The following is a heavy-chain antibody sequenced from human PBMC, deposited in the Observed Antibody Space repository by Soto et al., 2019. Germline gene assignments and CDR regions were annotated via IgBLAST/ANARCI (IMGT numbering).Heavy chain of an antibody. CDR3: ARPSYCGGDCYYFDY. V-gene: IGHV4-39*01. CDR2: IYYSGST. J-gene: IGHJ4*02. Sequence: SETLSLTCTVSGGSISSSSYYWGWIRQPPGKGLEWIGSIYYSGSTYYNPSLKSRVTISVDTSKNQFSLKLSSVTAADTAVYYCARPSYCGGDCYYFDYWGQGTLVTV. CDR1: GGSISSSSYY. D-gene: IGHD2-21*02.